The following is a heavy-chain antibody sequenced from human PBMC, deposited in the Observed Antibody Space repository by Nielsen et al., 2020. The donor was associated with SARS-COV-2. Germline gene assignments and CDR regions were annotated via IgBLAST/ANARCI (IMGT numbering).Heavy chain of an antibody. Sequence: SQTLSLTCAISGDSVSSNNAAWNWIRKSPSRGLEWLGRTYYRSKWYNQFSLSVKSRITIKPDTSKNQFSLQLSSVTAADTAVYYCARGRTVTTFYPRDNWFDPWGQGTLVTVS. CDR2: TYYRSKWYN. J-gene: IGHJ5*02. CDR3: ARGRTVTTFYPRDNWFDP. CDR1: GDSVSSNNAA. V-gene: IGHV6-1*01. D-gene: IGHD4-11*01.